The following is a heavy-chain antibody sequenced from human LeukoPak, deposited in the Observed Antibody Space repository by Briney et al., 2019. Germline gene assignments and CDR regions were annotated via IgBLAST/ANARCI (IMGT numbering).Heavy chain of an antibody. J-gene: IGHJ5*02. CDR1: GGSISSGSYY. CDR2: IYTSGST. Sequence: SETLSLTCTVSGGSISSGSYYWSWIRQPAGKGLEWIGRIYTSGSTKYNPSLKSRVTISVDTSKNQFSLKLSSVTAADTAVYYCARGGSDYYNWFDPWGQGILVTVSS. V-gene: IGHV4-61*02. D-gene: IGHD4-17*01. CDR3: ARGGSDYYNWFDP.